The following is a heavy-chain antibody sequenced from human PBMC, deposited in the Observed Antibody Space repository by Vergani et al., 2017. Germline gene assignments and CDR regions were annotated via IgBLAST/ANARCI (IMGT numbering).Heavy chain of an antibody. V-gene: IGHV3-21*01. Sequence: EVQLVESGGGLVKPGGSLRLSCAASGFTFSSYSMNWVRQAPGKGLEWVSSISSSSSYIYYADSVKGRFTISRDNAKNSLYLQMNSLRGEDTAVYYCARDRYYDSSGYFDAFDIWGQGTMVTVSS. D-gene: IGHD3-22*01. CDR1: GFTFSSYS. CDR2: ISSSSSYI. CDR3: ARDRYYDSSGYFDAFDI. J-gene: IGHJ3*02.